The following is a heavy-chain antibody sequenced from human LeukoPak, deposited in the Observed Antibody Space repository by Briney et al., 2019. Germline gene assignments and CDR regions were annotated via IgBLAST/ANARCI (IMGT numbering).Heavy chain of an antibody. J-gene: IGHJ4*02. D-gene: IGHD5-12*01. V-gene: IGHV3-30*03. Sequence: GGSLRLSCAASGFTFSSYGMHWVRQAPGKGLEWVAVISYDGSNKYYADSVKGRFTISRDNAKNSLYLQMNSLRAEDTAVYYCARDPSDSGYDLDYWGQGTLVTVSS. CDR3: ARDPSDSGYDLDY. CDR2: ISYDGSNK. CDR1: GFTFSSYG.